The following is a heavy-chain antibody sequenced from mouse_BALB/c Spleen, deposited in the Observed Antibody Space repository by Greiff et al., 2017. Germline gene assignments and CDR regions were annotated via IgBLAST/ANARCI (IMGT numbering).Heavy chain of an antibody. J-gene: IGHJ4*01. D-gene: IGHD2-4*01. V-gene: IGHV1-4*02. CDR2: INPSSGNT. CDR1: GYTFTSYT. CDR3: ARRITYEAIDY. Sequence: QVQLQQSAAELARPGASVKLSCKASGYTFTSYTMHWVKQRPGQGLEWIGYINPSSGNTEYNQKFKDKTTLTADKSSRTAYMQLSSLTSEDTAVYYCARRITYEAIDYWGQGTSVTVSS.